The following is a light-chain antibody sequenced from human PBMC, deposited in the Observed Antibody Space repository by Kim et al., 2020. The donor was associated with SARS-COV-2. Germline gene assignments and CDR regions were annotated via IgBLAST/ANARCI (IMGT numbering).Light chain of an antibody. CDR3: NSRDSSGNHLVV. V-gene: IGLV3-19*01. CDR2: GKN. J-gene: IGLJ2*01. Sequence: LGQKVRSTCQGDSLRSYYASWYQQKPGQAPVLVIYGKNNRPSGIPDRFSGSSSGNTASLTITGAQAEDEADYYCNSRDSSGNHLVVFGGGTQLTVL. CDR1: SLRSYY.